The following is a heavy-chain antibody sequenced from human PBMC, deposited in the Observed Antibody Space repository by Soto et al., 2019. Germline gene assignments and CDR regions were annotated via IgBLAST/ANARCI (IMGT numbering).Heavy chain of an antibody. CDR2: IYHSGST. Sequence: SETLSLTCAVSGYSISSGYYWGWIRQPPGKGLEWIGSIYHSGSTYYNPSLKSRGTISVDTSKNQFSLKLSSVTAADTAVYYCARVYFDSGAYYYDYFDYWGQGTLVNVS. CDR1: GYSISSGYY. J-gene: IGHJ4*02. V-gene: IGHV4-38-2*01. CDR3: ARVYFDSGAYYYDYFDY. D-gene: IGHD3-22*01.